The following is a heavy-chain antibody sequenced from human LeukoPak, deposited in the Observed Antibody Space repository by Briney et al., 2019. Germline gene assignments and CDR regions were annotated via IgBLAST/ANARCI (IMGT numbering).Heavy chain of an antibody. J-gene: IGHJ3*01. D-gene: IGHD3-10*01. V-gene: IGHV3-23*01. CDR3: AREGSGRTAYNDGLDV. CDR1: GFTFRSHA. CDR2: IYENGGTT. Sequence: GGSLRLSCVGSGFTFRSHAMSWVCQAPEKGLEFVSGIYENGGTTYYADSVKGRFTISRDNSKNTLYLQLNSLRAEDTAVYYCAREGSGRTAYNDGLDVWGQGTMVTVSS.